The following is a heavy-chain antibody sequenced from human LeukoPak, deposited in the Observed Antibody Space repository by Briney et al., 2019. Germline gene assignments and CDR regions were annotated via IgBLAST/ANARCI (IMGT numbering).Heavy chain of an antibody. D-gene: IGHD4-17*01. CDR1: GFIFSDYY. CDR3: ARVSCGDSGYFDY. V-gene: IGHV3-11*06. Sequence: GGSLRLSCPASGFIFSDYYMSWIPQAPGKGLEWVSYISSSSSYINYADSVKGRVTISRDKAKNSLYLQMNSLRDEDTAVYYCARVSCGDSGYFDYWGQGTLVTVSS. CDR2: ISSSSSYI. J-gene: IGHJ4*02.